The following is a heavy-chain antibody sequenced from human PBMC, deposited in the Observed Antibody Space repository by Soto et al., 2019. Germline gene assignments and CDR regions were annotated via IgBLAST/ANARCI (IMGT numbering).Heavy chain of an antibody. V-gene: IGHV3-21*01. J-gene: IGHJ4*02. D-gene: IGHD1-7*01. Sequence: EVQLVESGGGLVKPGGSLRLSCAASGFTFSSYSMNWVRQAPGKGLAWVSSISSSSSYIYYADSVKGRFTISRDNAKNSLDLQMNSRRAEDTAVYYCARQNHEGWNSGFDYWGQGTLVTVSS. CDR1: GFTFSSYS. CDR3: ARQNHEGWNSGFDY. CDR2: ISSSSSYI.